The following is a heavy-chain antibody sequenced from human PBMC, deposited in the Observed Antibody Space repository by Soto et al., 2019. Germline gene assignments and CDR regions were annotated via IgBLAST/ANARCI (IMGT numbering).Heavy chain of an antibody. CDR1: GFTFSNYW. V-gene: IGHV3-64D*08. CDR2: ISADGGST. J-gene: IGHJ6*02. Sequence: GGSLRLSCAASGFTFSNYWMLWVRQPPGKELEFVSAISADGGSTKYADSVKGRFTISRDNSKNTLYLQMTSLRVEDTAIYYCVTDEVGLWGPGTTVTVSS. CDR3: VTDEVGL.